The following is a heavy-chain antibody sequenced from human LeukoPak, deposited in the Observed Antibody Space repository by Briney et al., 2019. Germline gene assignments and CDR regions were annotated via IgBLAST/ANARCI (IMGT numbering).Heavy chain of an antibody. CDR2: VSGSGGST. V-gene: IGHV3-23*01. CDR3: AKGFLRAVSTYHGSGSLVPHYFDY. J-gene: IGHJ4*02. CDR1: GFTFSSYA. Sequence: GGSLRLSCAASGFTFSSYAMNWVRQAPGKGLEWVSAVSGSGGSTYYADSVKGRFTISRDNSKNTLYLQMNSLRAEDTAIYYCAKGFLRAVSTYHGSGSLVPHYFDYWGQGTLVTVSS. D-gene: IGHD3-10*01.